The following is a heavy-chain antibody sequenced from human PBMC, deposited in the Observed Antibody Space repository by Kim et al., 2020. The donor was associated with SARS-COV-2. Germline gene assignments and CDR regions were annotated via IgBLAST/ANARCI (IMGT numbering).Heavy chain of an antibody. J-gene: IGHJ4*02. Sequence: YAQGFTGRFVFSLDTSVSTAYLQISSLKAEDTAVYYCARERSGYSYGLDYWGQGTLVTVSS. D-gene: IGHD5-18*01. CDR3: ARERSGYSYGLDY. V-gene: IGHV7-4-1*02.